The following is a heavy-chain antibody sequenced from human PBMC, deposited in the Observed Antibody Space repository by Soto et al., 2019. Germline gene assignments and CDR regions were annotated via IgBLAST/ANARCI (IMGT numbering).Heavy chain of an antibody. V-gene: IGHV3-73*01. D-gene: IGHD1-1*01. CDR3: VRDGTKTLRDWFDP. CDR2: IRSKANSYAT. J-gene: IGHJ5*02. CDR1: GFTFSGSA. Sequence: GGSLRLSCAASGFTFSGSAMHWVRQASGKGLEWVGRIRSKANSYATAYAASVKGRFTISRDDSKNTAYLQMNSLKTEDTAVYYCVRDGTKTLRDWFDPWGQGISVTVSS.